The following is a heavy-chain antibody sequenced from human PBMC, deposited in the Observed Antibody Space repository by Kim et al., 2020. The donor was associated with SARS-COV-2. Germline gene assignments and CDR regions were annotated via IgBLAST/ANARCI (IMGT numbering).Heavy chain of an antibody. Sequence: GGSLRLSCAASGFTFSSYGMHWVRQAPGKGLEWVAVIWYDGSNKYYADSVKGRFTISRDNSKNTLYLQMNSLRAEDTAVYYCARDLRGAAAGFDYWGQGTLVTVSS. V-gene: IGHV3-33*01. D-gene: IGHD6-13*01. J-gene: IGHJ4*02. CDR2: IWYDGSNK. CDR1: GFTFSSYG. CDR3: ARDLRGAAAGFDY.